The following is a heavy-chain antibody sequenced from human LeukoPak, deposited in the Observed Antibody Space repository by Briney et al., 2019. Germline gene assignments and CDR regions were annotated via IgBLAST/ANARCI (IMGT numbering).Heavy chain of an antibody. CDR3: ARDLYQSGSYPIWYY. V-gene: IGHV1-69*04. CDR2: IIPILGIA. J-gene: IGHJ4*02. CDR1: GGTFSSYA. D-gene: IGHD3-10*01. Sequence: GASVKVSCKASGGTFSSYAISWVRQAPGQGLEWMGRIIPILGIANYAQKFQGRVTITADKSTSTAYMELSSLRSEDTAVYYCARDLYQSGSYPIWYYWGQGTLVTVSS.